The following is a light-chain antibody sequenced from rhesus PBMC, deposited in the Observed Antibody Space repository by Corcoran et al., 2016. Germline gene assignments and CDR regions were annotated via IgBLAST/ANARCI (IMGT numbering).Light chain of an antibody. J-gene: IGLJ1*01. Sequence: QSVLTQPPSASGAPGQSVTISCSGSSSNLGSNDVYWYQQLPGTAPKLLIYYSNQRPSGVPDRVSGSKSGPSASLAISGLRPEDEADYYCEAWDSSLSGNYIFGAGTRLTVL. CDR3: EAWDSSLSGNYI. CDR2: YSN. CDR1: SSNLGSND. V-gene: IGLV1-72*02.